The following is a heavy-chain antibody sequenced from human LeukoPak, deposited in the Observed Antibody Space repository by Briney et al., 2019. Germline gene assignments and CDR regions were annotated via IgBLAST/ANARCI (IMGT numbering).Heavy chain of an antibody. CDR3: ERIKNYYGSGSFYFDY. J-gene: IGHJ4*02. CDR1: GGSISSSNW. V-gene: IGHV4-4*02. Sequence: PSGTLSLTCAVSGGSISSSNWWSWVRQPPGKGLEWIEEIYHSGSTNYNRSLKSRVTISVDKSKNQFSLKLSSVTAADTAVYYCERIKNYYGSGSFYFDYWGQGTLVTVSS. CDR2: IYHSGST. D-gene: IGHD3-10*01.